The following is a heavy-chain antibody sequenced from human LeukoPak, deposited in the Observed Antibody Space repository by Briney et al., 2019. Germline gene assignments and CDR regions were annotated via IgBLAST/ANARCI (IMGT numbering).Heavy chain of an antibody. V-gene: IGHV3-23*01. CDR2: ISGSGGST. Sequence: GGSLRLSCAASGVTFSSYAVSWVRQAPGKGLEWVSSISGSGGSTYSADSVKGRFTISRDNSKNTLYLQMNSLRAEDTALYYCAKDRSCTNDICHGDFDYWGQGTLVTVSS. CDR3: AKDRSCTNDICHGDFDY. CDR1: GVTFSSYA. J-gene: IGHJ4*02. D-gene: IGHD2-8*01.